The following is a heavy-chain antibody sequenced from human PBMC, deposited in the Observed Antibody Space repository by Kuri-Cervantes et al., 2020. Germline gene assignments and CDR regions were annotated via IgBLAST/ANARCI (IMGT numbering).Heavy chain of an antibody. D-gene: IGHD1-26*01. J-gene: IGHJ4*02. CDR2: ISGSGGST. V-gene: IGHV3-23*01. CDR3: AKDSLYSGSYSQFDY. Sequence: GESLKISCAAPGFTFSSYAMSWVRQAPGKGLEWVSAISGSGGSTYYADSVKGRFTISRDNSKNTLYLQMNSLRAEDTAVYYCAKDSLYSGSYSQFDYWGQGTLVTVSS. CDR1: GFTFSSYA.